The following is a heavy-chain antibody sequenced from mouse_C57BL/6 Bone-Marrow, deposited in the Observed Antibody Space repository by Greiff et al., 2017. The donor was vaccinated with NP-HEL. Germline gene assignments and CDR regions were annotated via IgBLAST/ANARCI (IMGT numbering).Heavy chain of an antibody. Sequence: EVKLMESGGGLVKPGGSLKLSCAASGFTFSDYGMHWVRQAPEKGLEWVAYISSGSSTIYYADTVKGRFTISRDNAKNTLFLQMTSLRSEDTAMYYCARHSSDFFFAYWGQGTLVTVSA. V-gene: IGHV5-17*01. CDR2: ISSGSSTI. CDR3: ARHSSDFFFAY. D-gene: IGHD3-2*02. CDR1: GFTFSDYG. J-gene: IGHJ3*01.